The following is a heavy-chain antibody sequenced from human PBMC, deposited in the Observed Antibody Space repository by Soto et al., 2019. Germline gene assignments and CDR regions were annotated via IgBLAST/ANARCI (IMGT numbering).Heavy chain of an antibody. Sequence: ASVKVSCKASGGTFSSYAISLVRQAPGQGLEWMGGIIPIFGTANYAQKFQGRVTITADESTSTAYMELSSLRSEDTAVYYCARGSHYDILTGYYNLDYWGQGTLVTVSS. D-gene: IGHD3-9*01. CDR3: ARGSHYDILTGYYNLDY. CDR2: IIPIFGTA. CDR1: GGTFSSYA. V-gene: IGHV1-69*13. J-gene: IGHJ4*02.